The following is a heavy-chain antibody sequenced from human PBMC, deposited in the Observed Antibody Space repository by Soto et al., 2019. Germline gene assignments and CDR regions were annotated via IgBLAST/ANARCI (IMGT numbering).Heavy chain of an antibody. CDR2: IYYSGST. Sequence: PSETLSLTCTVSGDSISSSTYFWGWVHQPPGKGLEWIGSIYYSGSTYYNPSLKSRVTISVDTPKNQFSLKLSSVTAADTAVYYCARHRYSAYDLWGLGTLVTVSS. D-gene: IGHD3-16*02. CDR1: GDSISSSTYF. CDR3: ARHRYSAYDL. V-gene: IGHV4-39*01. J-gene: IGHJ5*02.